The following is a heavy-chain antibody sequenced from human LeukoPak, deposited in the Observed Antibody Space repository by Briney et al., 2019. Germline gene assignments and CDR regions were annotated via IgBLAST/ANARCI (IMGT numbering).Heavy chain of an antibody. CDR2: IYPGDSDT. Sequence: GVSLQISCQGSGYGFTSYWLGWVRPVPGKGLEWMGIIYPGDSDTRYSPSFQGQVTISADKSISTAYLQWSTLKASDTAMYYCARPQSDCTTTSCYGSRYFDYWGQGTLVTVSS. V-gene: IGHV5-51*01. CDR1: GYGFTSYW. CDR3: ARPQSDCTTTSCYGSRYFDY. D-gene: IGHD2-2*01. J-gene: IGHJ4*02.